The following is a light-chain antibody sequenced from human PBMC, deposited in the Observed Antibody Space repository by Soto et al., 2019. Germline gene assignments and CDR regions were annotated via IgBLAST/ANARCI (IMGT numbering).Light chain of an antibody. Sequence: DIQSPQSPSSLSASVGDSVTITCRAIQTTNNYLYWYQQKPGKAPKLLIDTAASLHGGVPSRFTFTTSGTSFTLTISSLQPEDFATYYCHQTYHTPPTFGQGTKVDIK. CDR3: HQTYHTPPT. CDR2: TAA. J-gene: IGKJ1*01. V-gene: IGKV1-39*01. CDR1: QTTNNY.